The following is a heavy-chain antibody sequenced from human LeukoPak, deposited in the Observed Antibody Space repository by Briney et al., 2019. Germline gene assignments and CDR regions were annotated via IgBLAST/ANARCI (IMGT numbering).Heavy chain of an antibody. J-gene: IGHJ4*02. Sequence: SETLSLTCTVSGGSINSGDYYWRWIRQPAGKGLEWIGRMYISGSTNSNPSLESRVTISVDTSKNQFSLKLSSVTAADTAVYYCARDAKDLWSGHFELWGQGTLVAVS. V-gene: IGHV4-61*02. CDR3: ARDAKDLWSGHFEL. CDR1: GGSINSGDYY. D-gene: IGHD3-3*01. CDR2: MYISGST.